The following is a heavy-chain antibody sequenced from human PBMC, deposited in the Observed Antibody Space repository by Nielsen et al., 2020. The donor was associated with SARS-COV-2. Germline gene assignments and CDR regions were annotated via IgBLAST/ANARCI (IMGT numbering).Heavy chain of an antibody. CDR2: IRYDGSNK. J-gene: IGHJ4*02. V-gene: IGHV3-30*02. CDR3: AKDHRGSLAY. D-gene: IGHD1-26*01. CDR1: GFTFSSYG. Sequence: LKISCAASGFTFSSYGMHWVRQAPGKGLEWVAFIRYDGSNKYYADSVKGRFTISRDNSKNTLYLQMNSLRAEDTAVYYCAKDHRGSLAYWGQGTLVTVSS.